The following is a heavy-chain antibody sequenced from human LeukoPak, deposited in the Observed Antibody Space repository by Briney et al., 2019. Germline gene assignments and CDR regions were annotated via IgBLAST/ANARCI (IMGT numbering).Heavy chain of an antibody. D-gene: IGHD2-2*01. CDR2: ISHDASNK. J-gene: IGHJ6*02. CDR3: ARQDNAMDV. V-gene: IGHV3-30*03. CDR1: GFTFSNYE. Sequence: GRSLRLSCAASGFTFSNYEIHWLRQAPGKGLEWVAIISHDASNKYYGDSLKGRFTNSRDNSKNTLYLQMNSLRGEDTAVYYCARQDNAMDVWGQGTTVTVSS.